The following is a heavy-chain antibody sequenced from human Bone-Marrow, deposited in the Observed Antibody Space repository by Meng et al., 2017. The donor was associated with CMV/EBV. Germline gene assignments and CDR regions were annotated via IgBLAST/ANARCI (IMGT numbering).Heavy chain of an antibody. CDR3: ASSQARYCSSTSCYRGWYYCGMDV. V-gene: IGHV1-18*01. J-gene: IGHJ6*02. D-gene: IGHD2-2*02. Sequence: ISWVRQAPGQGLEWMGWISAYNGNTNYAQKLQGRVTMTTDTSTSTAYMELRSLRSDDTAVYYCASSQARYCSSTSCYRGWYYCGMDVWGQGTMVTVSS. CDR2: ISAYNGNT.